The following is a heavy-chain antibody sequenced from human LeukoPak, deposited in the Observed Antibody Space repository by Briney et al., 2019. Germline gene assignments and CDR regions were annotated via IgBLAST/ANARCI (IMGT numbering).Heavy chain of an antibody. J-gene: IGHJ4*02. CDR1: GGSISSGGYY. D-gene: IGHD3-22*01. CDR3: ARDAYYYDSSGYYALDY. Sequence: SQTLSLTCTVSGGSISSGGYYWSWIPQRPGKGLEWIVYIYYSGSTYYNPSLKSRVTISVYTSKNQFSLKLSSVTAADTAVYYCARDAYYYDSSGYYALDYWGQGTLVTVSS. CDR2: IYYSGST. V-gene: IGHV4-31*03.